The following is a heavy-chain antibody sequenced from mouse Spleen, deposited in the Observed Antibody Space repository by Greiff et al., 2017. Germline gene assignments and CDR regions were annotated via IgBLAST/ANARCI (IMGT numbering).Heavy chain of an antibody. CDR2: IHPNSGST. J-gene: IGHJ4*01. V-gene: IGHV1-64*01. Sequence: QVQLQQPGAELVKPGASVKLSCKASGYTFTSYWMHWVKQRPGQGLEWIGMIHPNSGSTNYNEKFKSKATLTVDKSSSTAYMQLSSLTSEDSAVYYCARIYGNFYAMDYWGQGTSVTVSS. CDR3: ARIYGNFYAMDY. CDR1: GYTFTSYW. D-gene: IGHD2-1*01.